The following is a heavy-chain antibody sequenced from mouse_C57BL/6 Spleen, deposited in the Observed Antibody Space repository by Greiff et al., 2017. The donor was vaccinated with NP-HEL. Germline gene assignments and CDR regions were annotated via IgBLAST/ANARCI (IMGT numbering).Heavy chain of an antibody. V-gene: IGHV1-52*01. CDR3: ARRAPLPHYFDY. CDR1: GYTFTSYW. Sequence: VQLQQPGAELVRPGSSVKLSCKASGYTFTSYWMHWVKQRPIQGLEWIGNIDPSDSETHYNQKFKDKATLTVDKSSSTDYMQLSSLTSEDSAVYYCARRAPLPHYFDYWGQGTTLTVSS. CDR2: IDPSDSET. J-gene: IGHJ2*01. D-gene: IGHD1-2*01.